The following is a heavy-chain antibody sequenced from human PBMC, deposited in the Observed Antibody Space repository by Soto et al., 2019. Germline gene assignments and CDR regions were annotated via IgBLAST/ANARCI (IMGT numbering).Heavy chain of an antibody. CDR1: AFSLSTNGVG. CDR3: VHTVMVHTITGGHYFGY. CDR2: IYWNEDK. J-gene: IGHJ4*02. Sequence: SGPTLVNPTQTLTLTCTFSAFSLSTNGVGVGWIRQPPERPMEWLAVIYWNEDKRYSRSLKSRLSITKDTSKNQVVLTMTTMDPVDTATYYCVHTVMVHTITGGHYFGYWGPGILVTVSS. D-gene: IGHD2-8*01. V-gene: IGHV2-5*01.